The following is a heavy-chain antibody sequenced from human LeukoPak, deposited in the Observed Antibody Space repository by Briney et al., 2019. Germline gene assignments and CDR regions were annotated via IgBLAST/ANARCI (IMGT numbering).Heavy chain of an antibody. CDR1: GFTFSSYG. Sequence: GGSLRLSCTPSGFTFSSYGMHWVRQAPGKGLEWVAVVSYEGSAVYYADSVKGRFTISRDNSKNTLYLQMNSLRVEDTAVYYCTKEGLGSGTFSAWFDLWGQGTLVTVSS. CDR2: VSYEGSAV. D-gene: IGHD3-10*01. CDR3: TKEGLGSGTFSAWFDL. V-gene: IGHV3-30*18. J-gene: IGHJ5*02.